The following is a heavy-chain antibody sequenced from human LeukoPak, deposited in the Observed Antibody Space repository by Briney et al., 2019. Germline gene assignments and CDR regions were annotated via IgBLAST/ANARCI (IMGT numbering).Heavy chain of an antibody. Sequence: PGGSLRLSCAASGFTFSSYAMSWVRQAPGKGLEWVSAISGSGGSTYYADSVKGRFTISRDNSKNTLYLQMNSLRAEDTAVYYCANRNYYYGSGSYYSAFDIWGQGTMVTVSS. CDR2: ISGSGGST. D-gene: IGHD3-10*01. CDR3: ANRNYYYGSGSYYSAFDI. CDR1: GFTFSSYA. J-gene: IGHJ3*02. V-gene: IGHV3-23*01.